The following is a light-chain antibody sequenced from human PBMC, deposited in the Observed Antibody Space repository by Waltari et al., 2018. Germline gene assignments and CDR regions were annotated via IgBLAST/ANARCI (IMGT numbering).Light chain of an antibody. CDR3: QTSDSSLSLFV. Sequence: QSVLPQPPSVSGAPGQTVTISCTGSSSHIGAGYAVHWYQQLPGTAPKPLIYTNENRPSGVPDRFSGSKFGTSASLTITGLQAEDEAEYYCQTSDSSLSLFVFGTGTMVTVL. CDR2: TNE. V-gene: IGLV1-40*01. CDR1: SSHIGAGYA. J-gene: IGLJ1*01.